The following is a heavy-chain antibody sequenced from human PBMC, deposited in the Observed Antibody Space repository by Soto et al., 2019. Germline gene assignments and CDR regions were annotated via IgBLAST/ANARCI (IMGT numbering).Heavy chain of an antibody. V-gene: IGHV4-59*01. Sequence: KLSETLSLTCTVSGGSISSYYWSWIRQPPGKGLEWIGYIYYSGSTNYNPSLKSRVTISVDTSKNQFSLKLSSVTAADTAVYYCARGKSQNWFDPWGQGTLVTVSS. CDR3: ARGKSQNWFDP. J-gene: IGHJ5*02. CDR2: IYYSGST. CDR1: GGSISSYY.